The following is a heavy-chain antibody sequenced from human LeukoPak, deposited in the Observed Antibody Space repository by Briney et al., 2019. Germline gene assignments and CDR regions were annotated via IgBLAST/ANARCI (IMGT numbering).Heavy chain of an antibody. D-gene: IGHD4-23*01. J-gene: IGHJ4*02. CDR2: IWYDGSNK. V-gene: IGHV3-33*01. CDR1: GFTFSSYG. Sequence: PGGSLRLSCAASGFTFSSYGMHWVRQAPGKGLEWVAVIWYDGSNKYYADSVKGRFTISRDNSKNTLYLQMNSLRAEDTAVYYCATETVVSSSIDYWGQGNLVTVSS. CDR3: ATETVVSSSIDY.